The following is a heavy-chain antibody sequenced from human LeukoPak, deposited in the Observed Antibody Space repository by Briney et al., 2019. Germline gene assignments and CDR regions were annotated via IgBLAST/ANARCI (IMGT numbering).Heavy chain of an antibody. CDR2: ISGSGGST. CDR3: AKQVPLLWFGELLSDFDY. Sequence: PGGSLRLSCAASGFTFSSYAMSWVRQAPGKGLEWVSAISGSGGSTYYADSVKGRFTISRDNSKNTLYLQMNSLRAEDTAVYYCAKQVPLLWFGELLSDFDYWGQGTLVTVSS. CDR1: GFTFSSYA. V-gene: IGHV3-23*01. J-gene: IGHJ4*02. D-gene: IGHD3-10*01.